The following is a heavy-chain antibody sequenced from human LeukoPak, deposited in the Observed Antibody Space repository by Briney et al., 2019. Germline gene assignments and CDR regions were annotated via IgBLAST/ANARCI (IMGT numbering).Heavy chain of an antibody. CDR3: ARTADYYNYYFDY. J-gene: IGHJ4*02. V-gene: IGHV1-2*02. CDR1: VYRFTDYY. CDR2: INPNTGTI. Sequence: ASVKVSCKASVYRFTDYYVHWVRQAPGQGLERMAWINPNTGTINYAQKFQGRVTMSRDTSISTAYMELSMLRSDDTAVYYCARTADYYNYYFDYWGQGTPVTVSS. D-gene: IGHD4-11*01.